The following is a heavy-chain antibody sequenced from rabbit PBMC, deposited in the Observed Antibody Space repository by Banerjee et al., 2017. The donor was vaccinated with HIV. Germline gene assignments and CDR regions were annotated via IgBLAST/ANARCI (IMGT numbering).Heavy chain of an antibody. CDR1: GFDVRSDA. D-gene: IGHD4-2*01. V-gene: IGHV1S47*01. J-gene: IGHJ4*01. CDR2: IYIGGVIT. Sequence: QGQLVESGGGLVQPEGSLTLTCKASGFDVRSDAMCWVRQAPGKRPEWIACIYIGGVITHYAVWVNGRFTISRSTSLITVTLPMASLTAADTATYFCARVGYAGVDDADYLMSGYYFNLWGQGTLVTVS. CDR3: ARVGYAGVDDADYLMSGYYFNL.